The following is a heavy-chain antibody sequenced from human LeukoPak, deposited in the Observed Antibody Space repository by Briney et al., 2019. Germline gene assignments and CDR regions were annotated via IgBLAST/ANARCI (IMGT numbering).Heavy chain of an antibody. D-gene: IGHD6-13*01. CDR1: GYTFTSYG. J-gene: IGHJ5*02. CDR2: ISAYNGNT. Sequence: GASVKVSCKASGYTFTSYGISWVRQAPGQGLEWMGWISAYNGNTNCAQKLQGGVTMTADTSTSTAYMELRSLRSDDTAMYYCARLSDSSSWYNWFDPWGQGTLVTVSS. V-gene: IGHV1-18*01. CDR3: ARLSDSSSWYNWFDP.